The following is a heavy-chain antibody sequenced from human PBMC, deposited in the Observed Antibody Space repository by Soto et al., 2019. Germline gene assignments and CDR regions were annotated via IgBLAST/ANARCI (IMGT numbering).Heavy chain of an antibody. D-gene: IGHD3-22*01. V-gene: IGHV3-15*07. CDR1: GLTLTDAW. CDR3: AYSRDSRAFPFES. Sequence: EVQLVESGGGLVKPGESLRLSCTASGLTLTDAWMKWVRQAPGKGLEWVGRLKSKTNGGTADYAAPVRGRFTILRDDSKNMLYLQMNSLKTEDTALYYCAYSRDSRAFPFESWGQGTLVTVSS. J-gene: IGHJ4*02. CDR2: LKSKTNGGTA.